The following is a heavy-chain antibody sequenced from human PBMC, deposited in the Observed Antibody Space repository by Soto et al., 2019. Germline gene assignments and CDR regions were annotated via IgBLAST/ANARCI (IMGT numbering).Heavy chain of an antibody. CDR3: ARGRGGYCSGGICYRLLDP. D-gene: IGHD2-15*01. V-gene: IGHV1-2*04. J-gene: IGHJ5*02. Sequence: GSVKVSCTTSGSTFTGYYMHWVRQAPGQGLEGMGWINPNSGGTNYAQKLQGWVTMTRDTSISTAYMELSSLRSEDTAVYYCARGRGGYCSGGICYRLLDPWGQGTLVTVAS. CDR2: INPNSGGT. CDR1: GSTFTGYY.